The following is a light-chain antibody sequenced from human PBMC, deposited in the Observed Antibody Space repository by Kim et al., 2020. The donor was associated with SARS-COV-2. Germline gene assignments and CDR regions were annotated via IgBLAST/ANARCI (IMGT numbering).Light chain of an antibody. J-gene: IGKJ2*01. CDR1: QGVGTN. CDR2: GAF. CDR3: QQYNNGPYT. V-gene: IGKV3-15*01. Sequence: SVVPGERATPSCRARQGVGTNLAWYQQKPGQAPRLLIYGAFTRATDIPARFSGDWSGTGFTLTISSLQSEDFAVYYCQQYNNGPYTFGQGTKLEI.